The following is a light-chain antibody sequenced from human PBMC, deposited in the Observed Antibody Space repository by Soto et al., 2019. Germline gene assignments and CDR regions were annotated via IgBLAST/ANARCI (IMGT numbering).Light chain of an antibody. CDR1: QTVSKNY. V-gene: IGKV3-20*01. Sequence: EIVLTHSPVTLSLSPGEVATLSCRASQTVSKNYLAWYHQKPGQAPRLLIYAASTRATGIPDRFSGSGSGTDFTLTISRLEPEDFAVFYCQQYGSSPITFGQGTRLEIK. J-gene: IGKJ5*01. CDR2: AAS. CDR3: QQYGSSPIT.